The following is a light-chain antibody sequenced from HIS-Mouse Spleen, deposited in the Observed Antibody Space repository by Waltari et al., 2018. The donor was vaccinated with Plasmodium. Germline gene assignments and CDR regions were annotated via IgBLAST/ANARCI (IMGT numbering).Light chain of an antibody. CDR1: SSDVGGYNY. CDR2: DVS. V-gene: IGLV2-14*03. J-gene: IGLJ1*01. Sequence: QSALTQPASVSGSPGQSITISCTGTSSDVGGYNYVSWYQQHPGKAPKLMIYDVSNRHSGVSNRCSGSKCGNTASLTISGLQAEDEADYYCSSYTSSSTLNYVFGTGTKVTVL. CDR3: SSYTSSSTLNYV.